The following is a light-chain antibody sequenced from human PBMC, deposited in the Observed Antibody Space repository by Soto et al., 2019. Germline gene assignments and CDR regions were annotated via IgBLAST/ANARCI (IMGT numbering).Light chain of an antibody. CDR3: QQANSFPQT. CDR1: QDISNY. V-gene: IGKV1-12*01. CDR2: AAS. J-gene: IGKJ4*01. Sequence: DIQVTQSPSSLSASVGDRVTITCQASQDISNYLNWYQQKPGKAPKLLIYAASSLQSGVPSRFSGSGSGTDFTLTISSLQPEDFATYYCQQANSFPQTFGGGTKVDVK.